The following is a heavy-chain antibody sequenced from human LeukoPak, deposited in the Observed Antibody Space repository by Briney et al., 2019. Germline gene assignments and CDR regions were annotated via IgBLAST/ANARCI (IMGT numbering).Heavy chain of an antibody. CDR3: ARDLSGHWTYDY. J-gene: IGHJ4*01. D-gene: IGHD1-1*01. CDR1: GGTFISYA. V-gene: IGHV1-69*01. Sequence: SVKVSCKASGGTFISYAISWVRQAPGQGLEWMGGIIPIFGTANYAQKFQGRVTITADESTSTAYMELSSLRSEDTAMYYCARDLSGHWTYDYWGQGTLVTVSS. CDR2: IIPIFGTA.